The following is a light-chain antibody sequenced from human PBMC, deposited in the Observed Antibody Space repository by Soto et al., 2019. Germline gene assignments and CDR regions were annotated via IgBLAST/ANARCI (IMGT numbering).Light chain of an antibody. CDR1: QGIGSW. V-gene: IGKV1-12*01. Sequence: IQVPQSPSSVSASVGDTFTITCRASQGIGSWLAWYHQIPGKAPKLLIYSASSLQSGTPSRFTGRGSGAAFTLTITNLQPEDVGVYHCQQASSFPLTFGGGTKVDIK. J-gene: IGKJ4*01. CDR2: SAS. CDR3: QQASSFPLT.